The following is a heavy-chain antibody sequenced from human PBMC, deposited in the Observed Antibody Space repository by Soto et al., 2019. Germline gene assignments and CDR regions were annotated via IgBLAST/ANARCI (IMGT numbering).Heavy chain of an antibody. CDR2: INPSGGST. CDR3: ARVPNGYSSGWYYFDY. CDR1: GYTLTSYY. V-gene: IGHV1-46*01. J-gene: IGHJ4*02. Sequence: ASVKGSCKASGYTLTSYYMHWVRQAPGQGLEWMGIINPSGGSTSYAQKFQGRVTMTRDTSTSTVYMELSSLRSEDTAVYYCARVPNGYSSGWYYFDYWGQGTLVTVSS. D-gene: IGHD6-19*01.